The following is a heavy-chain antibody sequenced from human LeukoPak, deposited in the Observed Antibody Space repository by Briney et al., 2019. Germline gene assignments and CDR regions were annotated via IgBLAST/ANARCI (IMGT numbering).Heavy chain of an antibody. J-gene: IGHJ1*01. CDR3: ARGPSSGLYFQH. Sequence: PSQTLCLTCAVSGGSISSGRYYWSWIRQPAGKGLEWIGRIYTSGRTNYNPSLKSRVTISVDTSKNQFSLKLSSVTAADTAVYYCARGPSSGLYFQHWGQGTLVTVSS. V-gene: IGHV4-61*02. D-gene: IGHD6-25*01. CDR2: IYTSGRT. CDR1: GGSISSGRYY.